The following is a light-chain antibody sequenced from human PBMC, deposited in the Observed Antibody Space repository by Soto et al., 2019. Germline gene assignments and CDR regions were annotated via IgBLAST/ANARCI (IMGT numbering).Light chain of an antibody. CDR1: QGISNW. Sequence: DIQMTQSPSSVSASVGDRVTITCRASQGISNWLARYQQKPGEVPKLLIYAASTLQRAVPSRFSGSGSETELTLTISSLQPEHFATYFCQRAARFPYTSG. J-gene: IGKJ2*01. CDR2: AAS. V-gene: IGKV1-12*01. CDR3: QRAARFPYT.